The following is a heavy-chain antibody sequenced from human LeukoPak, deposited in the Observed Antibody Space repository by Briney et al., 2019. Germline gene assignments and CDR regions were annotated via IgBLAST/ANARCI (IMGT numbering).Heavy chain of an antibody. V-gene: IGHV3-53*01. Sequence: GGSLRLSCAASGFTVSSNYMSWVRQAPGKGLEWVSVIYSGGTTDYADSVKGRFTISRDNSKNTLYLQMNSLRVEDTAVYYCARGRPFDYWGQGTLVTVSS. CDR2: IYSGGTT. CDR3: ARGRPFDY. CDR1: GFTVSSNY. J-gene: IGHJ4*02.